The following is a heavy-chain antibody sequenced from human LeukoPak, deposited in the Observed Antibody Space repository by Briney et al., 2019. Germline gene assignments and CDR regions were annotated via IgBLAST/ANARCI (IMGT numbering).Heavy chain of an antibody. CDR3: AHRRGYVVTNWFDP. V-gene: IGHV2-5*01. Sequence: SGPTLVKPTQTLTLTCTFSGFSLSTSGVGVGWIRQPPGKALEWLALIYWNDDKRYSPSLKSRLTITKDTSKNRVVLTMTNMDPVDTATYYCAHRRGYVVTNWFDPWGQGTLVTVSS. CDR1: GFSLSTSGVG. D-gene: IGHD5-12*01. CDR2: IYWNDDK. J-gene: IGHJ5*02.